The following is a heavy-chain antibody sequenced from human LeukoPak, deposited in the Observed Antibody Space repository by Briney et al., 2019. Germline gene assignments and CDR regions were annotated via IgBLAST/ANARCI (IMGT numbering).Heavy chain of an antibody. CDR3: ARQLAYYDSSGYYFDY. CDR2: IYPGDSDT. J-gene: IGHJ4*02. V-gene: IGHV5-51*01. D-gene: IGHD3-22*01. Sequence: GESLKISCKGSGYSFTSYWIGWVRQMPGKGLEWMGIIYPGDSDTRHSPSFQGQVTISADKSISTAYLQWSSLKASDTAMYYCARQLAYYDSSGYYFDYWGQGTLVTASS. CDR1: GYSFTSYW.